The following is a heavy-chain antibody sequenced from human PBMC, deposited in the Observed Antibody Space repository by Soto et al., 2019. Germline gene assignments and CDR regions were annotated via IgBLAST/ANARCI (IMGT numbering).Heavy chain of an antibody. CDR3: ARPNSGSYSHFDY. V-gene: IGHV3-23*01. Sequence: SGGSLRLSCAASGFTFSSYAISWVRQAPGKGLEWVSAISGSGGSTYYADSVKGRFTISRDNSKNTLYLQMNSLRAEDTAVYYCARPNSGSYSHFDYWGQGTLVTVSS. D-gene: IGHD1-26*01. J-gene: IGHJ4*02. CDR2: ISGSGGST. CDR1: GFTFSSYA.